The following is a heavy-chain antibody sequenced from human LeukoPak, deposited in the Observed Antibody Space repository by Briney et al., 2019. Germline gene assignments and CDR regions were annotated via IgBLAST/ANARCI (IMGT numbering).Heavy chain of an antibody. D-gene: IGHD2-15*01. CDR2: NYYSGST. CDR3: ARDAGCSGGSCYSALDY. CDR1: GGSISSYY. Sequence: PSETLSLTCTVSGGSISSYYWSWIRQPPGKGLEWIGYNYYSGSTNYNPSLKSRVTISVDTSKHQFSLKLSSVTAADTAVYYCARDAGCSGGSCYSALDYWGQGTLVTVSS. J-gene: IGHJ4*02. V-gene: IGHV4-59*01.